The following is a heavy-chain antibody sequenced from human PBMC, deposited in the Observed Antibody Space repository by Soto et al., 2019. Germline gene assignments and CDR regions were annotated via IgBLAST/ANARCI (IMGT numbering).Heavy chain of an antibody. CDR1: GGSISSSSYY. D-gene: IGHD3-3*01. Sequence: SETLSLTCTVSGGSISSSSYYWGWIRQPPGKGLEWIGSIYYSGSTYYNPSLKSRVTISVDTSKNQFSLKLSSVTAADTAVYYCARHLVRETHITIFGVVTRGTEGGYFDYWGQGTLVTVSS. CDR2: IYYSGST. V-gene: IGHV4-39*01. J-gene: IGHJ4*02. CDR3: ARHLVRETHITIFGVVTRGTEGGYFDY.